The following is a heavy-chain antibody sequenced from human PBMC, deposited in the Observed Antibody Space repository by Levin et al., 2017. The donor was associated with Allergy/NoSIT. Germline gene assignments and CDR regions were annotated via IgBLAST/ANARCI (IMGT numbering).Heavy chain of an antibody. D-gene: IGHD3-9*01. Sequence: GVSLRLSCAASGFTFSSYALSWVRQAPGKGLEWVSGIVDSGASTYYADSVKGRFTISRDNSKNTLYLQMNSLRAEDTAMYYCTKDDIFARGATYRYSGFDSWGQGALVTVSS. J-gene: IGHJ4*02. CDR3: TKDDIFARGATYRYSGFDS. V-gene: IGHV3-23*01. CDR1: GFTFSSYA. CDR2: IVDSGAST.